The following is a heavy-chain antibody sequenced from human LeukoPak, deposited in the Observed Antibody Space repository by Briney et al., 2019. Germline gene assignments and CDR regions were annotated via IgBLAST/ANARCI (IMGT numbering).Heavy chain of an antibody. V-gene: IGHV3-7*01. CDR2: INRDGGEK. Sequence: GGSRTLSCAASGFTLSNYWMGWVRQVPRKGLEWGASINRDGGEKHYVDSVEGRFTISRHNAKNSLYLQMNSLKAEDTAVYFCTRNEIWGQGTLVTVSS. CDR3: TRNEI. CDR1: GFTLSNYW. J-gene: IGHJ4*02.